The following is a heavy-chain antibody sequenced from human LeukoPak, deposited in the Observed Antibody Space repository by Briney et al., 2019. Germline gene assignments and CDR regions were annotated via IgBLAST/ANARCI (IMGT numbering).Heavy chain of an antibody. CDR1: GYTFTSYG. CDR3: ARRIAVAGREDAFDI. Sequence: ASVKVSCKASGYTFTSYGISWVRQAPGQGLEWMGWISAYNGNTLYAQKLQGRVTMTTDTSTSKAYMELRSLRSDDTAVYHCARRIAVAGREDAFDIWGQGTMVTASS. J-gene: IGHJ3*02. D-gene: IGHD6-19*01. CDR2: ISAYNGNT. V-gene: IGHV1-18*01.